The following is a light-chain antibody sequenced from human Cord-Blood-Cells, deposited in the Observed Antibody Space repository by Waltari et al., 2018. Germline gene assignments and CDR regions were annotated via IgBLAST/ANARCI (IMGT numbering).Light chain of an antibody. CDR3: QQYNNWPRT. CDR2: GAS. CDR1: KSVSSN. J-gene: IGKJ2*01. V-gene: IGKV3-15*01. Sequence: EIVMTQSPATLSVSPGDRATLSCRASKSVSSNLAWYQQKPGQAPRLLIYGASTRATGIPARFSGSGSGTEFTLTISSLQSEDFAVYYCQQYNNWPRTFGQGTKLEIK.